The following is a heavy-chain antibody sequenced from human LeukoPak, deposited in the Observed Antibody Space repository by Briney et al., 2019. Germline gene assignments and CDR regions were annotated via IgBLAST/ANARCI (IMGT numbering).Heavy chain of an antibody. CDR1: GFTFSSYA. D-gene: IGHD4/OR15-4a*01. J-gene: IGHJ4*02. V-gene: IGHV3-7*01. CDR3: ARLTTMVTTFVY. Sequence: GRSLRLSCAASGFTFSSYAMHWVRQAPGKGLEWVASINPAGSDKFYVDSVKGRFTISRDNAENSFYPQMNSLRGEDTAVYYCARLTTMVTTFVYWGQGALVTVSS. CDR2: INPAGSDK.